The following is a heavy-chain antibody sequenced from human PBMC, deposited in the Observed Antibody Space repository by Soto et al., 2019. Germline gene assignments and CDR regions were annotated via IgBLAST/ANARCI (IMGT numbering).Heavy chain of an antibody. J-gene: IGHJ4*02. CDR3: ARANNWNAGADY. Sequence: GASVKVSCKASGYTFTSYYMHWVRQAPGQGLEWMGIINPSGGSTSYAQKFQGRVTMTRDTSTSTVYMELSSLRSEDTAGYYCARANNWNAGADYWGQGTLVTVSS. V-gene: IGHV1-46*03. D-gene: IGHD1-1*01. CDR1: GYTFTSYY. CDR2: INPSGGST.